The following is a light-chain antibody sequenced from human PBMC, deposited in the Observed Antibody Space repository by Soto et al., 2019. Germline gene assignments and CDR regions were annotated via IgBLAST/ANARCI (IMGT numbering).Light chain of an antibody. CDR1: SSNIGAGYD. CDR3: QSYDSSLSGCV. Sequence: QSVLTQPPSVSGVPGQRVTISCTGSSSNIGAGYDVHWYQQLPGTAPKLLIYGNNNRPSGVPDRFSGSKSGTSASLAITGLQAEDEADYYCQSYDSSLSGCVFGGGTKLTVL. CDR2: GNN. V-gene: IGLV1-40*01. J-gene: IGLJ3*02.